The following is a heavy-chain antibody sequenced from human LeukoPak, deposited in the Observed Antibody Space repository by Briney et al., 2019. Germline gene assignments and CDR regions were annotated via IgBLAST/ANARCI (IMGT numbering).Heavy chain of an antibody. CDR1: GYTFTSYD. V-gene: IGHV1-8*01. CDR2: MNPNSGNT. D-gene: IGHD3-3*01. CDR3: ARGPGDTYDFWSGYFYYYYYGMDV. Sequence: ASVKVSCKASGYTFTSYDINWVRQATGQGLEWMGWMNPNSGNTGYAQKFQGRVTMTRNTSISTAYMELSSLRSEDTAVYCCARGPGDTYDFWSGYFYYYYYGMDVWGQGTTVTVSS. J-gene: IGHJ6*02.